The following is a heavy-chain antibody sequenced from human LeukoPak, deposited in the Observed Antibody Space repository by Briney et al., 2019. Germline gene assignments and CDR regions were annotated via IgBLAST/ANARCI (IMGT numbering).Heavy chain of an antibody. D-gene: IGHD4-17*01. V-gene: IGHV4-39*01. J-gene: IGHJ4*02. CDR1: GGSIIGSTYY. Sequence: SETLSLTCTVSGGSIIGSTYYWGWIRQPPGKGLEWIESAFYSGDTYYKSSLKSRVTISVDTSKNQFSLKLGSVTAADTAVYYCGRLRGAMTTVTSNFDSWGQGTLVTVSS. CDR2: AFYSGDT. CDR3: GRLRGAMTTVTSNFDS.